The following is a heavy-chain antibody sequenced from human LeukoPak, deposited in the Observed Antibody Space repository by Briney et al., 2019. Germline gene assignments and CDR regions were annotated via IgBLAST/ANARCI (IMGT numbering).Heavy chain of an antibody. V-gene: IGHV4-34*01. CDR1: GGSFSGYY. Sequence: SETLSLTCAVYGGSFSGYYWSWIRQPPGKGLEWIGEINHSGSTNYNPSLKSRVTISVDTSKNQFSLKLSSVTAADTAVYYCARRVGYYGSGSYYKSLNWWFDPWGQGTLVTVSS. CDR2: INHSGST. D-gene: IGHD3-10*01. J-gene: IGHJ5*02. CDR3: ARRVGYYGSGSYYKSLNWWFDP.